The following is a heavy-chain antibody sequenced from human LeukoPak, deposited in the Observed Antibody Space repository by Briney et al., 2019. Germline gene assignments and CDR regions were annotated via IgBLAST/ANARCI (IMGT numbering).Heavy chain of an antibody. D-gene: IGHD4-17*01. V-gene: IGHV3-23*01. CDR2: ISGIGGST. Sequence: GGSLSLSCALSGFTFSSYAMSWVRQAPGRGLEWVSSISGIGGSTYYADSVKGRFTISRDHSKNTLYLQMNSLRAEDMALYYCAKGAYGDYDDAFDIWGQGTMVTVSS. J-gene: IGHJ3*02. CDR1: GFTFSSYA. CDR3: AKGAYGDYDDAFDI.